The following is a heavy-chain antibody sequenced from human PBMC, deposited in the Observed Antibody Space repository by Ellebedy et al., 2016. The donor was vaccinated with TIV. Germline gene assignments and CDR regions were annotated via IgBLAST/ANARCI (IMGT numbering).Heavy chain of an antibody. CDR1: GFTFGRYG. V-gene: IGHV3-15*01. CDR2: IKSKTDGGTT. D-gene: IGHD3-22*01. Sequence: GESLKISCAASGFTFGRYGMHWVRQAPGKGLEWVGRIKSKTDGGTTDYAAPVKGRFTISRDDSKNTLYLQMDSMKTEDTAVYYCTSYYRYYYDSKGPWGWGQGTLVTVSS. CDR3: TSYYRYYYDSKGPWG. J-gene: IGHJ4*02.